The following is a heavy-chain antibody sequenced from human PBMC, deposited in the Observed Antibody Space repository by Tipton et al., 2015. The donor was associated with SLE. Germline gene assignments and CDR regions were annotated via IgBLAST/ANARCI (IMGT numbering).Heavy chain of an antibody. V-gene: IGHV4-39*07. Sequence: TLSLTCIVSGGSISSSRYYWGWIRQPPGKGLEWIGSLHYSGSTYYKPSLKSRVTTSVDSSKNQFSLNLNSVTAADTAVYYCARGSDRSGYFGAFDIWGQGATVTVSS. CDR3: ARGSDRSGYFGAFDI. CDR2: LHYSGST. CDR1: GGSISSSRYY. D-gene: IGHD3-22*01. J-gene: IGHJ3*02.